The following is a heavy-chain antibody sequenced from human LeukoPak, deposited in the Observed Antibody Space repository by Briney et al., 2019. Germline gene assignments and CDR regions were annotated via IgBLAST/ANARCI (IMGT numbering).Heavy chain of an antibody. Sequence: PSETLSLTCTVSGGSISSGSYYWSWIRQPAGKGLEWIGRIYTSGSTNYNPSLKSRVTISVDTSKNQFSLKLSSVTAADTAVYYCARASIVGVAFDIWGQGTMVTVSS. V-gene: IGHV4-61*02. CDR1: GGSISSGSYY. CDR3: ARASIVGVAFDI. J-gene: IGHJ3*02. D-gene: IGHD1-26*01. CDR2: IYTSGST.